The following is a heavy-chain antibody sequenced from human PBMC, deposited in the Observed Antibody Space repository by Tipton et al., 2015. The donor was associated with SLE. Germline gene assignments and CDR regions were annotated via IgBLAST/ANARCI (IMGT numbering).Heavy chain of an antibody. CDR3: AKIVGPTGWPSHLYMDV. CDR1: GASISSRTHY. D-gene: IGHD6-19*01. J-gene: IGHJ6*03. V-gene: IGHV4-31*03. CDR2: IYYSEASA. Sequence: TLSLTCTVSGASISSRTHYWGWIRQFPMKHLEFIGHIYYSEASAHYNPSLRGRARISTDVSSNQISLELTSVTAADTAIYFCAKIVGPTGWPSHLYMDVWGKGRTVTVSS.